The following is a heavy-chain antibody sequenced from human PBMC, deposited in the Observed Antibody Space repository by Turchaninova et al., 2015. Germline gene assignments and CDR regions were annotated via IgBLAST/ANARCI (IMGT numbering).Heavy chain of an antibody. CDR2: MDWDVDK. V-gene: IGHV2-70*04. D-gene: IGHD1-26*01. J-gene: IGHJ4*02. Sequence: QVTLKESGPPLVKPTQTLTLTCTFSGFSLRTCGMRVSWIRQPPGQALEWLASMDWDVDKFHNTSLKTRITISKDTPKNQVVLNRTNMDPVDTATYYWAREVGANDPFDCWGQGTLVIVSS. CDR1: GFSLRTCGMR. CDR3: AREVGANDPFDC.